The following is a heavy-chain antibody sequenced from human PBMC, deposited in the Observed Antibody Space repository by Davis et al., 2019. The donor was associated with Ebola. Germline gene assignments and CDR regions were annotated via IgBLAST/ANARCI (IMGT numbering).Heavy chain of an antibody. CDR2: ISGSGGST. Sequence: PGGSLRLSCAASGFTFSSYAMSWVRQAPGKGLEWVSAISGSGGSTYYADSVKGRFTISRDNSKNTLYLQMNSLRAEDTAVYYCARGEDYYDSSGTPAGVDYWGQGTLVTVSS. CDR3: ARGEDYYDSSGTPAGVDY. V-gene: IGHV3-23*01. D-gene: IGHD3-22*01. CDR1: GFTFSSYA. J-gene: IGHJ4*02.